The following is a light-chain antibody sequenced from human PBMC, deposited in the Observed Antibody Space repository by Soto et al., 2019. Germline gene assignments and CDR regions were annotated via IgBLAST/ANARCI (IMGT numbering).Light chain of an antibody. CDR3: QQYDNLLSIT. CDR2: DAS. CDR1: QDISNY. J-gene: IGKJ5*01. V-gene: IGKV1-33*01. Sequence: DLQMTQSPSSLSASVGDRVTITCQASQDISNYLNWYQQKPGKAPKLLIYDASNLETGVPSRFSGSGSGTDFTFTISSLQPEDIATYYCQQYDNLLSITFGQGTRLEIK.